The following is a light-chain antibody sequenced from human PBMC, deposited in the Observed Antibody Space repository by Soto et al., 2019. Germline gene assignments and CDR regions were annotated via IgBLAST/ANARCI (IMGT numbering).Light chain of an antibody. Sequence: ILMTQSPATLSVSPGERATLSCRASQSVTSNLAWYQQKPGRAPRLLIYGASTRATGIPARFSGSGSGTEFTLTISNLQSEDFALYYCQHYFNWPYTFGQGTRLEIK. CDR1: QSVTSN. J-gene: IGKJ5*01. CDR2: GAS. CDR3: QHYFNWPYT. V-gene: IGKV3-15*01.